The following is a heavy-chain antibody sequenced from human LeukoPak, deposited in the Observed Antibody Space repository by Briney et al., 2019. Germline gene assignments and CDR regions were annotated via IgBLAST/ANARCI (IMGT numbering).Heavy chain of an antibody. J-gene: IGHJ4*02. CDR3: TRMTTVKGDQYYFDC. Sequence: GGSLRLSCTASGFTFGDYAMSWVRQAPGKGLEWVGFIRSKAYGGTTEYAASVKGRFTISRDDSKSIAYLQMNSLKTEDTAVYYCTRMTTVKGDQYYFDCWGQGTLVTVSS. CDR1: GFTFGDYA. D-gene: IGHD4-17*01. CDR2: IRSKAYGGTT. V-gene: IGHV3-49*04.